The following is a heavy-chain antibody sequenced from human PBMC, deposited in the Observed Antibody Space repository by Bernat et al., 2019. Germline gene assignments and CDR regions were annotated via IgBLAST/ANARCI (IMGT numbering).Heavy chain of an antibody. CDR3: ARSEAPYDFWSGYWAY. CDR2: ISSSSSYT. CDR1: GLTFSDYY. J-gene: IGHJ4*02. V-gene: IGHV3-11*06. D-gene: IGHD3-3*01. Sequence: QVQLVESGGGLVKPGGSLRLSCAASGLTFSDYYMSWIRQAPGKGLEWVSYISSSSSYTNYADSVKGRFTISRDNAKNSLYLQMNSLRAEDTAVYYCARSEAPYDFWSGYWAYWGQGTLVTVSS.